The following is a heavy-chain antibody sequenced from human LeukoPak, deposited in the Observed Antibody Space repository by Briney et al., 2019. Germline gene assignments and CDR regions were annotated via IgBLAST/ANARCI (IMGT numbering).Heavy chain of an antibody. V-gene: IGHV1-69*06. Sequence: SVKVSCKASGGTFSSYAISWVRQAPGQGLEWMGGIIPIFGTANYAQKFQGRVTITADKSTSTAYMELSSLRSEDTAVYYWARVAPYCSSTSCYFNYWGQGTLVTVSS. D-gene: IGHD2-2*01. CDR3: ARVAPYCSSTSCYFNY. J-gene: IGHJ4*02. CDR1: GGTFSSYA. CDR2: IIPIFGTA.